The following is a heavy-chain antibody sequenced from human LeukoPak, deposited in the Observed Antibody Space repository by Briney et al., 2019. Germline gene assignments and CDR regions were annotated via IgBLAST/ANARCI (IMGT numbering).Heavy chain of an antibody. CDR2: IYYSGST. Sequence: PSETLSLTCTVSGGSISSHYWSWIRQPPGKGLEWIGYIYYSGSTNYNPSLKSRVTISVDTSKNQFSLKLSSVTAADTAVYYCASLYYDFWSGFTYYFDYWGQGTLVTASS. J-gene: IGHJ4*02. V-gene: IGHV4-59*11. CDR1: GGSISSHY. D-gene: IGHD3-3*01. CDR3: ASLYYDFWSGFTYYFDY.